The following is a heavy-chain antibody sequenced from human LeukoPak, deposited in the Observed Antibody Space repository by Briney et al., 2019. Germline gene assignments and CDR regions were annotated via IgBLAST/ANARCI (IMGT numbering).Heavy chain of an antibody. CDR3: AKEGDQFRGYLDA. CDR2: IWHDGSVE. D-gene: IGHD3-16*01. J-gene: IGHJ6*03. Sequence: PGGSLRLSCAASGFTFSSYEMNWVRQAPGEGLEWVAIIWHDGSVEEYADSVKGRFTISRDNSQNTLYLQMNSLRVDDTAVYYCAKEGDQFRGYLDAWGKGTTVTVSS. V-gene: IGHV3-33*06. CDR1: GFTFSSYE.